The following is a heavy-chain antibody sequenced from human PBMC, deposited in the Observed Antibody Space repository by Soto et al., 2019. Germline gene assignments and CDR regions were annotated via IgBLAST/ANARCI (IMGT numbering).Heavy chain of an antibody. CDR1: GGSISSYY. J-gene: IGHJ4*02. V-gene: IGHV4-59*01. CDR2: IYYSGST. Sequence: SETLSLTCTVSGGSISSYYCSWIRQPPGKGLEWIGYIYYSGSTNYNPSLKSRVTISVDTSKNQFSLKLSSVTAADTAVYYCARSSPFFDYWGQGTLVTVYS. D-gene: IGHD2-15*01. CDR3: ARSSPFFDY.